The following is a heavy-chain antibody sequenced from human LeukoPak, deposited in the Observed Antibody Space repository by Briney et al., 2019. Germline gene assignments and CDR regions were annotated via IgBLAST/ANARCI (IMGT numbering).Heavy chain of an antibody. Sequence: SETLSLTCTVSGGSISSSSYYWGWIRQPPGKGLEWIGSIYYSGSTYYNPSLKSRVTISVDTSKNQFSLKLSSVTAADTAVYYCARDYYDSSGHTPLYFDYWGQGTLVTVSS. J-gene: IGHJ4*02. V-gene: IGHV4-39*07. CDR2: IYYSGST. CDR1: GGSISSSSYY. D-gene: IGHD3-22*01. CDR3: ARDYYDSSGHTPLYFDY.